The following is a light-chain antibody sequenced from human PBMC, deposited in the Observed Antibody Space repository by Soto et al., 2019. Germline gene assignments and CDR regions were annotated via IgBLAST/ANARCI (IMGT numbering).Light chain of an antibody. CDR2: GAS. V-gene: IGKV3-20*01. CDR1: QSVSSSY. CDR3: QQYGSSPPIT. Sequence: EIFLTQSPCTLSLSPGEIATLSCRAIQSVSSSYLAWYQQKPGQAPRLLIYGASSRATGIPDRFSGSGSGTDFTLTISRLEPEDFAVYYCQQYGSSPPITFGQGTRLEIK. J-gene: IGKJ5*01.